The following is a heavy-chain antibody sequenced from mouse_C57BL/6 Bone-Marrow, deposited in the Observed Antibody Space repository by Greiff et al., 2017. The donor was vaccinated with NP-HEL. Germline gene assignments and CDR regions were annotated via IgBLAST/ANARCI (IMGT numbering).Heavy chain of an antibody. CDR1: GFTFSSYA. J-gene: IGHJ2*01. V-gene: IGHV5-9-1*02. D-gene: IGHD2-3*01. CDR3: TRDWLLQGDY. CDR2: ISSGGDYI. Sequence: EVRLVESGEGLVKPGGSLKLSCAASGFTFSSYAMSWVRQTPEKRLEWVAYISSGGDYIYYADTVRGRFTISRDNARNTLYLQMSSLKSEDTAMYYCTRDWLLQGDYWGQGTTLTVSS.